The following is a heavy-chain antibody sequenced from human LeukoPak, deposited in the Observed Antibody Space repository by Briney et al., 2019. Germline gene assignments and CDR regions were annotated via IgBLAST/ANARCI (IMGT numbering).Heavy chain of an antibody. CDR1: GGSISSYH. Sequence: SETLSLTCTVSGGSISSYHWSWIRQPPGKGLEWIGYIYYSGSTNYNPSLKSRVTISVDTSKNQFSLKLSSVTAADTAVYYCARQYSSSWYYFDYWGQGTLVTVSS. CDR3: ARQYSSSWYYFDY. D-gene: IGHD6-13*01. CDR2: IYYSGST. J-gene: IGHJ4*02. V-gene: IGHV4-59*08.